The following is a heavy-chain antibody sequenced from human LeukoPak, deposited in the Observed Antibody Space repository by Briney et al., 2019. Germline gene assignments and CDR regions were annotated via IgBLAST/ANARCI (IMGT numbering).Heavy chain of an antibody. CDR2: ISSSGSTI. Sequence: GGSLRLSCAASGFTFSSYEMNWVRQAPGKGLEWVSYISSSGSTIYYADSVKGRFTTSRDNAKNSLFLQMHSLRAEDTAVYYCARVDNNGLYSEYFDHWGQGTLVTVSS. J-gene: IGHJ1*01. V-gene: IGHV3-48*03. D-gene: IGHD6-19*01. CDR1: GFTFSSYE. CDR3: ARVDNNGLYSEYFDH.